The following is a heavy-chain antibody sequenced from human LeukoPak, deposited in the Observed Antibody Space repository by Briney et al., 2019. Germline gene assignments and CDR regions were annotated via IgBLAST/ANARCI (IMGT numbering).Heavy chain of an antibody. J-gene: IGHJ4*02. V-gene: IGHV4-34*01. CDR1: GGSFSGYY. CDR2: INHSGST. CDR3: ARLSRRSPLTHDY. Sequence: SETLSLTCAVYGGSFSGYYWSWIRHPPGKGLEWIGEINHSGSTNYNPSLKSRVTISVDTSKNQFSLKLSSVTAADTAVYYCARLSRRSPLTHDYWGQGTLVTVSS.